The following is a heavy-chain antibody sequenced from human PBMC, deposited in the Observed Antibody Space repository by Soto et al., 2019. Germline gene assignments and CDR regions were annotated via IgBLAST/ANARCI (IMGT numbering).Heavy chain of an antibody. CDR2: ISSNGGST. J-gene: IGHJ4*02. CDR1: GFTFSSYA. CDR3: VKDPRITIFGVVVEYFDY. V-gene: IGHV3-64D*06. Sequence: PGGSLRLSCSASGFTFSSYAMHWVRQAPGKGLEYVSAISSNGGSTYYADSVKGRFTISRDNSKNTLYLQMSSLRAEDTAAYYCVKDPRITIFGVVVEYFDYWGQGTLVTVSS. D-gene: IGHD3-3*01.